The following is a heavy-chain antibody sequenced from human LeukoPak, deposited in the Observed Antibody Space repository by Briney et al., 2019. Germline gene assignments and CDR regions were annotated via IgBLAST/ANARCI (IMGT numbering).Heavy chain of an antibody. CDR3: ARPYYYDSSDDAFDI. CDR1: GYTFTGYY. Sequence: ASVKVSCKASGYTFTGYYMHWVRQAPGQGLEWMGWINSNSGGTNYAQKFQGRVTMTRDTSISTAYMELSRLRSDDTAVYYCARPYYYDSSDDAFDIWGQGTMVTVSS. V-gene: IGHV1-2*02. D-gene: IGHD3-22*01. J-gene: IGHJ3*02. CDR2: INSNSGGT.